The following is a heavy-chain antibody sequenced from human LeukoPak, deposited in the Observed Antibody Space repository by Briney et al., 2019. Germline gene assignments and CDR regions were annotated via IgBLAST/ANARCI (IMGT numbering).Heavy chain of an antibody. D-gene: IGHD3-16*01. CDR1: GYTFTSYY. Sequence: ASVKVSCKASGYTFTSYYMHWVRQAPGQGLEWMGIINPSGGSTSYAQKFQGRVTMTRDTSTTTAYMELRSLGFDDTAVYYCARDYHYVPDFWGQGTLVTVSS. CDR3: ARDYHYVPDF. V-gene: IGHV1-46*01. CDR2: INPSGGST. J-gene: IGHJ4*02.